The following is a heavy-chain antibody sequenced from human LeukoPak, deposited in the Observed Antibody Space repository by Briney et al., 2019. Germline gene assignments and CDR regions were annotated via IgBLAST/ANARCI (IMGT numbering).Heavy chain of an antibody. CDR3: AYSIMTTVVTPEH. D-gene: IGHD4-23*01. J-gene: IGHJ1*01. Sequence: GASVNVSCKASGYTFTSYGISWVRQAPGQGLEWMGWISAYNGNTNYAQKLQGRVTMTTDTSTSTAYMELRSLRSDDTAVYYCAYSIMTTVVTPEHWGQGTLVTVSS. V-gene: IGHV1-18*01. CDR2: ISAYNGNT. CDR1: GYTFTSYG.